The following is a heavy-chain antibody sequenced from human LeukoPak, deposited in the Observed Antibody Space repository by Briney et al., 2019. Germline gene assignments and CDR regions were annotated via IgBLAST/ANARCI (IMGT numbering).Heavy chain of an antibody. Sequence: PGRSLRLSCAASGFTFDDYAMHWVRQAPGKGLEWVSGISWNSGSIGYADSVKGRFTISRDNAKNSLYLQMNSLRAEDTALYYCAKDTHYYDSNGSAAFDIWGQGTMVTVSS. CDR1: GFTFDDYA. D-gene: IGHD3-22*01. J-gene: IGHJ3*02. CDR2: ISWNSGSI. CDR3: AKDTHYYDSNGSAAFDI. V-gene: IGHV3-9*01.